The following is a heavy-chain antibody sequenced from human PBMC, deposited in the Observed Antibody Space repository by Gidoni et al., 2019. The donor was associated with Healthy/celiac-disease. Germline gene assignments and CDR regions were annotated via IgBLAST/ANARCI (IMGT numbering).Heavy chain of an antibody. D-gene: IGHD3-22*01. CDR1: GGSISSYY. CDR2: IYYSGST. J-gene: IGHJ5*02. V-gene: IGHV4-59*01. CDR3: ARDLGAYYYDSSGYDSWFDP. Sequence: QVQLQESGPGLVKPSETLSLTCTVSGGSISSYYWSWIRQPPGKGLEWIGYIYYSGSTNYNPSLKSRVTISVDTSKNQFSLKLSSVTAADTAVYYCARDLGAYYYDSSGYDSWFDPWGQGTLVTVSS.